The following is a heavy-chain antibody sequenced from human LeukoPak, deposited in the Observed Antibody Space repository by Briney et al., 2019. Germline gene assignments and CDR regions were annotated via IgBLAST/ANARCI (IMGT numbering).Heavy chain of an antibody. CDR2: IYTSGST. J-gene: IGHJ4*02. V-gene: IGHV4-4*07. Sequence: SETLSLTCTVSGGSISSYYWSWIRQPAGKGLEWIGRIYTSGSTNYNPSLKSRVTMSVDTSKNQFSLKLGSVTAADTAVYYCARARYDFWNGYIYFDYWGQGTLVTVSS. D-gene: IGHD3-3*01. CDR1: GGSISSYY. CDR3: ARARYDFWNGYIYFDY.